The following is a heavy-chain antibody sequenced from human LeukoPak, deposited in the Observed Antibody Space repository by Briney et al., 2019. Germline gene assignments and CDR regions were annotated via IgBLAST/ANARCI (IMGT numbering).Heavy chain of an antibody. J-gene: IGHJ3*02. V-gene: IGHV4-38-2*01. CDR2: IYHSGST. CDR1: GYSISSGYY. Sequence: SETLSLTCAVSGYSISSGYYWGWIRQPPGKGLEWIGSIYHSGSTYYNPSLKSRVTISVDTSKNQFSLELSSVTAADTAVYYCARPRYDFWSAKPDAFDIWGQGTMVTVSS. CDR3: ARPRYDFWSAKPDAFDI. D-gene: IGHD3-3*01.